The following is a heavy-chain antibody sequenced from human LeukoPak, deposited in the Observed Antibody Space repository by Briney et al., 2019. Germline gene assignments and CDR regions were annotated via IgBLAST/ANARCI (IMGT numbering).Heavy chain of an antibody. CDR3: AMASNANDYGARGAFDI. CDR1: GYTFIRYY. V-gene: IGHV1-46*01. J-gene: IGHJ3*02. CDR2: VNPSGDST. D-gene: IGHD4-17*01. Sequence: GASVKVSCKASGYTFIRYYIHWVRQAPGQGLEWMGIVNPSGDSTNYAQKFQGRVTMTRDTSTSTVYMELSRLRSDDTAVYYCAMASNANDYGARGAFDIWGQGTMVTVSS.